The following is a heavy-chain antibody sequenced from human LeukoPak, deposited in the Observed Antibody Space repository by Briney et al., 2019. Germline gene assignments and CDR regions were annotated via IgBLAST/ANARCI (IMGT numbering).Heavy chain of an antibody. Sequence: ASVKVSCKASGYTFTSYGISWVRQAPGQGLEWMGWISVYNGNTNYAQKLQGRVTMTTDTSTSTAYVEMRSLRSDDTAVYYYSRDPRSTNYYDRSGYYGDYFDDWGQGTLVTVSS. D-gene: IGHD3-22*01. CDR3: SRDPRSTNYYDRSGYYGDYFDD. CDR1: GYTFTSYG. CDR2: ISVYNGNT. V-gene: IGHV1-18*01. J-gene: IGHJ4*02.